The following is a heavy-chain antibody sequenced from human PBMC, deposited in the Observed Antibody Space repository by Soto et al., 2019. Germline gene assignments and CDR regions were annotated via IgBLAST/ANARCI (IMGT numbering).Heavy chain of an antibody. Sequence: PGGSLRLSCAASGFTFSSYAMHWVRQAPGKGLEWVAVISYDGSNKYYADSVKGRFTISRDNSKNTLYLQMNSLRAEDTAVYYCARDPGLYDYWGQGTLVTVSS. CDR3: ARDPGLYDY. V-gene: IGHV3-30-3*01. CDR2: ISYDGSNK. CDR1: GFTFSSYA. J-gene: IGHJ4*02.